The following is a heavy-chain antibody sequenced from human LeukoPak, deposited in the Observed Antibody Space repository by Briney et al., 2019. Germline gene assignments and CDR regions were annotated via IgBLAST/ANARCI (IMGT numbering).Heavy chain of an antibody. V-gene: IGHV4-59*01. Sequence: PSETLSLTCTVSGGSISSYYWSWLRQPPGKRLEWIGHIYYSGSTNYNPSLKSRVTISVDTSKNQFSLKLSSVTAADTAVYYCASRSSIWSGYQDTLYYFDSGGREPWSPSPQ. J-gene: IGHJ4*02. CDR3: ASRSSIWSGYQDTLYYFDS. CDR2: IYYSGST. CDR1: GGSISSYY. D-gene: IGHD3-3*01.